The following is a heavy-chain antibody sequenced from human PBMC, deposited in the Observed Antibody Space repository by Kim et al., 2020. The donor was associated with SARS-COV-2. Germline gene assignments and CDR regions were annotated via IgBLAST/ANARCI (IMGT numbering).Heavy chain of an antibody. V-gene: IGHV7-4-1*02. CDR3: ATQYSSSIYYYYGMDV. CDR1: GYTFTSYA. CDR2: INTNTGNP. D-gene: IGHD6-6*01. J-gene: IGHJ6*02. Sequence: ASVKVSCKASGYTFTSYAMNWVRQAPGQGLEWMGWINTNTGNPTYAQGFTGRFVFSLDTSVSTAYLQISSLKAEDTAVYYCATQYSSSIYYYYGMDVWGQGTTVTVSS.